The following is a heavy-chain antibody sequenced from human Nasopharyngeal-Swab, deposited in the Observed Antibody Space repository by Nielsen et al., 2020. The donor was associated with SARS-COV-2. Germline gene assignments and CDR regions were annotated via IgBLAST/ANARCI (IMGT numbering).Heavy chain of an antibody. Sequence: GESLKISCAASGFTFSSYSMNWVRQAPGKGLEWVSYISSSGSTIYYADSVKGRFTISRDNAKNSLYLQMNSLRAEDTAVYYCARTLNDYGGANFDYWGQGTLVTVSS. V-gene: IGHV3-48*04. CDR2: ISSSGSTI. J-gene: IGHJ4*02. D-gene: IGHD4-23*01. CDR3: ARTLNDYGGANFDY. CDR1: GFTFSSYS.